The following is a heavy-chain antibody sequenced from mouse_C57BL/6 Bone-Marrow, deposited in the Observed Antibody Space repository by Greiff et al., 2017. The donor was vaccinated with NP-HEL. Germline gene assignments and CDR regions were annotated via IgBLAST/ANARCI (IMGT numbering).Heavy chain of an antibody. CDR2: INPGSGGT. D-gene: IGHD2-12*01. V-gene: IGHV1-54*01. CDR3: ARWMIRLGYYYAMDY. Sequence: VQLQQSGAELVRPGTSVKVSCKASGYAFTNYLIEWVKQRPGQGLEWIGVINPGSGGTNYNEKFKGKATLTADKSSSTAYMQLSSLTSEDSAVYFCARWMIRLGYYYAMDYWGQGTSVTVSS. J-gene: IGHJ4*01. CDR1: GYAFTNYL.